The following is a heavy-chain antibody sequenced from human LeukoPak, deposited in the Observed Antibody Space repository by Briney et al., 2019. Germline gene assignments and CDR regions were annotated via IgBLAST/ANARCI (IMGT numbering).Heavy chain of an antibody. CDR3: ARGGGVAGRDDAFDI. CDR2: IYHSGST. D-gene: IGHD2-15*01. J-gene: IGHJ3*02. CDR1: GYSISSGYY. V-gene: IGHV4-38-2*02. Sequence: NPSETLSLTCTVSGYSISSGYYWGWIRQPPGKGLEWIGSIYHSGSTYYNPSLKSRVTISVVTSKNQFSLKLSSVTAADTAVYYCARGGGVAGRDDAFDIWGQGTMVTVSS.